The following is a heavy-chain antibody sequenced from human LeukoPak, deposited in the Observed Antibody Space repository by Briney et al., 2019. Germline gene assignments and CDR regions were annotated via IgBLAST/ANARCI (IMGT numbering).Heavy chain of an antibody. CDR1: GYTFTGYY. V-gene: IGHV1-2*02. CDR3: ARDYSSSSGYFGY. D-gene: IGHD6-6*01. CDR2: INPNSGDT. Sequence: GASVKVSCKASGYTFTGYYMHWVRQAPGQGLEWMGWINPNSGDTNYAEKFQGRVTMTRDTSISTAYMDLRRLRSDDTAVYYCARDYSSSSGYFGYWDQGTLVTVSS. J-gene: IGHJ4*02.